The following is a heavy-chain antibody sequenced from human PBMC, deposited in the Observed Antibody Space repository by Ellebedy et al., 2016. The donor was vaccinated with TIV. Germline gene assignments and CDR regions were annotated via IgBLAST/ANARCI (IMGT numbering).Heavy chain of an antibody. CDR2: VYYSGST. J-gene: IGHJ5*02. V-gene: IGHV4-39*07. CDR3: AREEVAGEWFDP. D-gene: IGHD5-12*01. Sequence: MPSETLSLTCTVSGGSIITSSYFWGWIRQPPGKGLEWIGSVYYSGSTHRNPSLKSRVSISVDTSKNQFSLELKSVTAADTAVYYCAREEVAGEWFDPWGQGTLGTVSS. CDR1: GGSIITSSYF.